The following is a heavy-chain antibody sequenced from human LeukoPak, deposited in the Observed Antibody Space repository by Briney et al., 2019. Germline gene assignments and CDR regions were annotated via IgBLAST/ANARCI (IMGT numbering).Heavy chain of an antibody. CDR3: ARDREQWLVRNWFDP. D-gene: IGHD6-19*01. V-gene: IGHV1-18*01. Sequence: ASVKVCCKASGYTFTSYYMHWVRQAPGQGLEWMGWISAYNGNTNYAQKLQGRVTMTTDTSTSTAYMELRSLRSDDTAVYYCARDREQWLVRNWFDPWGQGTLVTVSS. J-gene: IGHJ5*02. CDR2: ISAYNGNT. CDR1: GYTFTSYY.